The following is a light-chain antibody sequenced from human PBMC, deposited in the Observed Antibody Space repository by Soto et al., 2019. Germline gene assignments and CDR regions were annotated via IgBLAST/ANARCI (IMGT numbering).Light chain of an antibody. J-gene: IGLJ2*01. CDR3: SSYTRSSTFVV. CDR2: EVS. V-gene: IGLV2-14*01. CDR1: SSDVGGYNY. Sequence: QSALTQPASVSGSPGQSITISCTGTSSDVGGYNYVSWYQQHPGKAPKLMIYEVSNRPSGVSNRFSGSKSGNTASLTISGLQAEDEADHYCSSYTRSSTFVVFGGGTKLTVL.